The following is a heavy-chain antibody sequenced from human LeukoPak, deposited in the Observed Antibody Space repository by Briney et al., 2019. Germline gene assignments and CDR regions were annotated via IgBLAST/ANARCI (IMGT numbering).Heavy chain of an antibody. J-gene: IGHJ4*02. D-gene: IGHD3-22*01. V-gene: IGHV3-48*03. CDR1: GFTFSSYE. CDR3: ARRDSSGYEAPFDY. CDR2: ISSSGSTI. Sequence: GGSLRLSCAASGFTFSSYEMNWVRQTPGKGLEWVSYISSSGSTIYYADSVKGRFTISRDNAKNSLYLQMNSLRAEDTAVYYCARRDSSGYEAPFDYWGQGTLVTVSS.